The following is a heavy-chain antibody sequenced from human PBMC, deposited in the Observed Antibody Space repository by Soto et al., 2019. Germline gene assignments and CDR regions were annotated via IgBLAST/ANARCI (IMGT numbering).Heavy chain of an antibody. Sequence: GGSLRLSCAASGFTFSNAWMSWVRQAPGKGLEWVGRIKSKTDGGTTDYTAPVKGRFTISRDDSKNTLYLQMNSLKTEDTAVYYCTTVYYYASSGYYLSFDYWGQGTLVTVSS. V-gene: IGHV3-15*01. D-gene: IGHD3-22*01. J-gene: IGHJ4*02. CDR3: TTVYYYASSGYYLSFDY. CDR1: GFTFSNAW. CDR2: IKSKTDGGTT.